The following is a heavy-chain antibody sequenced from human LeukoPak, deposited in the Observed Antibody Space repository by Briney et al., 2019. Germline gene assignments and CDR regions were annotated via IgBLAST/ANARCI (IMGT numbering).Heavy chain of an antibody. CDR2: IYSGGST. D-gene: IGHD1-26*01. J-gene: IGHJ3*02. CDR3: TGGSYAGAFDI. Sequence: PGGSLRLSCAASGITVSTNYMSWVRQAPEKGLEWVSSIYSGGSTYYADSVKGRFTISRDNSKNMLYLQMNSLRAEDTAVYYCTGGSYAGAFDIWGQGTMVTVSS. V-gene: IGHV3-53*01. CDR1: GITVSTNY.